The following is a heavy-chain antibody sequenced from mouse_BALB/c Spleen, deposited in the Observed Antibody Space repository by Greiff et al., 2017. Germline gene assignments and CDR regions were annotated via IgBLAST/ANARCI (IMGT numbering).Heavy chain of an antibody. J-gene: IGHJ3*01. Sequence: ESGPGLVKPSQSLSLTCTVTGYSITSDYAWNWIRQFPGNKLEWMGYISYSGSTSYNPSLKSRISITRDTSKNQFFLQLNSVTTEDTATYYCAGGSSWFAYWGQGTLVTVSA. D-gene: IGHD1-1*01. CDR3: AGGSSWFAY. CDR1: GYSITSDYA. V-gene: IGHV3-2*02. CDR2: ISYSGST.